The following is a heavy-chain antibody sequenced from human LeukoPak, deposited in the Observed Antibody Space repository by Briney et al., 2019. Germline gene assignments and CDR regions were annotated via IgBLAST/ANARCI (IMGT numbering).Heavy chain of an antibody. V-gene: IGHV1-69*13. J-gene: IGHJ4*02. CDR2: IIPIFGTA. D-gene: IGHD3-3*01. CDR1: GGTFSSYA. CDR3: AREKVSYCDFWSGYYDY. Sequence: SVKVSCKASGGTFSSYAISWVRQAPGQGLEWMGGIIPIFGTANYAQKFQGRVTITADESTSTAYMELSSLRSEDTAVYYCAREKVSYCDFWSGYYDYWGQGTLVTVSS.